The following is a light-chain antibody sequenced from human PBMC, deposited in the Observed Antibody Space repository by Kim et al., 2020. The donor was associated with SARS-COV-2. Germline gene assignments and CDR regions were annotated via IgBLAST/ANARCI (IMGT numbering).Light chain of an antibody. Sequence: QSITISCPGTSSDVGGYNYVSWYQQHPGKAPKLMIYDVSNRPSGVSNRFSGSKSGNTASLTISGLQAEDEADYYCSSYTSSSTPVVFGGGTKVTVL. CDR3: SSYTSSSTPVV. CDR2: DVS. V-gene: IGLV2-14*03. CDR1: SSDVGGYNY. J-gene: IGLJ2*01.